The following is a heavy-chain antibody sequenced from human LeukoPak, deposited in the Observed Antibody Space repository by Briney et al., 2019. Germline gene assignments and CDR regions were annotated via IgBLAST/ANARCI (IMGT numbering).Heavy chain of an antibody. CDR1: GFTFSSYS. CDR2: ISSSSSYI. D-gene: IGHD2-15*01. V-gene: IGHV3-21*04. CDR3: ARVSGGSWKIDY. J-gene: IGHJ4*02. Sequence: GGSLRLSCAASGFTFSSYSMNWVRQAPGKGLEWVSSISSSSSYIYYADSVKGRFTISRDNAKNSLYLQMNSLRAEDTAVYYCARVSGGSWKIDYWGQGTLVTVSS.